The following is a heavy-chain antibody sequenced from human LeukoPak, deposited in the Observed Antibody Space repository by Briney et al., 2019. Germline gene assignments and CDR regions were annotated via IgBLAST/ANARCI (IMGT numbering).Heavy chain of an antibody. V-gene: IGHV3-30-3*01. CDR3: ARGHSISPNWFDP. D-gene: IGHD6-13*01. CDR1: GFTFSSYA. J-gene: IGHJ5*02. Sequence: PGGSLRLSCAASGFTFSSYAMHWVRQAPGKGLEWVAVISYDGSNKYYADSVKGRFTISRDNAKNSLYLQMNSLRAEDTAVYYCARGHSISPNWFDPWGQGTLVTVPS. CDR2: ISYDGSNK.